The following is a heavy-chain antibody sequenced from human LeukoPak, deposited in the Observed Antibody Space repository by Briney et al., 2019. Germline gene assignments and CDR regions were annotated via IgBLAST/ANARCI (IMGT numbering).Heavy chain of an antibody. V-gene: IGHV4-34*01. D-gene: IGHD3-10*01. CDR3: AREGRYYGSGSYRGNGY. CDR1: GGSFSGYH. Sequence: SETLSLTCAVYGGSFSGYHWSWIRQPPGKGLEWIGEINHSGSTNYNPSLKSRVTISVDTSKNQFSLKLSSVTAADTAVYYCAREGRYYGSGSYRGNGYWGQGTLVTVSS. J-gene: IGHJ4*02. CDR2: INHSGST.